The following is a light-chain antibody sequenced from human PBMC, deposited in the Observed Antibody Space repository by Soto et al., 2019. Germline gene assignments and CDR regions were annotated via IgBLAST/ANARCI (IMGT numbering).Light chain of an antibody. V-gene: IGKV2-28*01. CDR2: LGS. CDR3: MQALQTPPT. Sequence: DIVLTQSPLSLPVTPGESASISCKASQSLLLSSGNNYLDWYLQKPGQSPQLLIYLGSTRASGVPDRFSGSGSGTDFTLKISRVEAEDVGVYYCMQALQTPPTFGQGTKVDIK. CDR1: QSLLLSSGNNY. J-gene: IGKJ1*01.